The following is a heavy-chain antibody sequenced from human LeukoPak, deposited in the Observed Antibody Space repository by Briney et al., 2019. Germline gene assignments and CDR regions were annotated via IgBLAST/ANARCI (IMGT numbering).Heavy chain of an antibody. CDR3: ATGPGDAVRGEGFDY. D-gene: IGHD3-10*01. V-gene: IGHV1-18*01. CDR2: ISAYNGNT. J-gene: IGHJ4*02. Sequence: ASVKVSCKASGYTFTSYGISWVRQAPGQGLEWMGWISAYNGNTNYAQKLQGRVTMTTDTSTSTAYMELRSLRSDDTAVYYCATGPGDAVRGEGFDYWGQGTLVTVSS. CDR1: GYTFTSYG.